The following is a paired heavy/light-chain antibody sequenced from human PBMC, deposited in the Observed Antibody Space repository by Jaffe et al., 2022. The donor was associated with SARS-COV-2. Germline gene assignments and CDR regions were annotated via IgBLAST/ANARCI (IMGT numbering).Light chain of an antibody. CDR3: QQYGSSLLT. J-gene: IGKJ4*01. CDR2: GAS. Sequence: EIVLTQSPGTLSLSPGEGATLSCRASQSVSSSYLAWYQQKPGQAPRLLIYGASSRATGIPDRFSGSGSGTDFTLTISRLEPEDFAVYYCQQYGSSLLTFGGGTKVEIK. V-gene: IGKV3-20*01. CDR1: QSVSSSY.
Heavy chain of an antibody. CDR2: IWYDGSNK. D-gene: IGHD5-18*01. Sequence: QVQLVESGGGVVQPGRSLRLSCAASGFTFRNYGMHWVRQAPGKGLEWVAVIWYDGSNKYYADSVKGRFTISRDNSKNTLYLQMNSLRAEDTAIYYCARDCGYGQVFYYYGMDVWGQGTTVTVSS. CDR1: GFTFRNYG. V-gene: IGHV3-33*01. J-gene: IGHJ6*02. CDR3: ARDCGYGQVFYYYGMDV.